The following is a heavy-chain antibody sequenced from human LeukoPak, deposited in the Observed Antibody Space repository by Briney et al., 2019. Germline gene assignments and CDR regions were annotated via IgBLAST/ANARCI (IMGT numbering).Heavy chain of an antibody. V-gene: IGHV4-59*01. CDR3: AREHCSSTSCYYDY. J-gene: IGHJ4*02. CDR2: IYYSGST. CDR1: GGSISSYC. Sequence: SETLSLTCTVSGGSISSYCWSWIRQPPGKGLEWIGCIYYSGSTNYNPSFKSRVTISVDTSKNQFSLKLSSVTAADTAVYYCAREHCSSTSCYYDYWGQGTLVTVSS. D-gene: IGHD2-2*01.